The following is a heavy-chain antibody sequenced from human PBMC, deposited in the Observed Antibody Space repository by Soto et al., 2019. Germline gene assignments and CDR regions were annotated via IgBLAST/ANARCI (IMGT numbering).Heavy chain of an antibody. CDR2: ISYSGST. D-gene: IGHD6-6*01. CDR3: AREEAARIERWFDP. CDR1: GGSINTINNY. Sequence: AXETLSLTCTVSGGSINTINNYWSWIRQPPGKGLEWIGFISYSGSTYYNPSLMSRLTISLDTSTNRFSLKLTSVTAADTAVYYCAREEAARIERWFDPWGQGTLVTVSS. J-gene: IGHJ5*02. V-gene: IGHV4-30-4*01.